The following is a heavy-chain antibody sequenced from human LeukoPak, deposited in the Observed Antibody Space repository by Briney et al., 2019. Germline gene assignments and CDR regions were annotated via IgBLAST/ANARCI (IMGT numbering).Heavy chain of an antibody. D-gene: IGHD3-3*01. Sequence: PGGSLRLSCVASGFTLDAYAMHWVRQVRGKGLEWVSLINADGSRTYYADPVKGRFTISRDNYKNSLYLQMTSLRPEDSALYYCATWAFYHDLDVWGRGTTVTVSS. CDR3: ATWAFYHDLDV. CDR1: GFTLDAYA. J-gene: IGHJ6*02. V-gene: IGHV3-43*02. CDR2: INADGSRT.